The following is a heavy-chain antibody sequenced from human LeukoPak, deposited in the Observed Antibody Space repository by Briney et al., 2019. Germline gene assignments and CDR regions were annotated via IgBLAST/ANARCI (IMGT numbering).Heavy chain of an antibody. V-gene: IGHV1-2*02. J-gene: IGHJ4*02. CDR2: INPNSGGT. Sequence: ASVKVSCKASGYTFTGYYMHWVRQAPGQGLEWMGWINPNSGGTNYAQKFQGRVTMTRDTSISTAYMELSSLRFDDTAVYYCASGSSYDSSGRGFDYWGQGTLVTVSS. CDR1: GYTFTGYY. D-gene: IGHD3-22*01. CDR3: ASGSSYDSSGRGFDY.